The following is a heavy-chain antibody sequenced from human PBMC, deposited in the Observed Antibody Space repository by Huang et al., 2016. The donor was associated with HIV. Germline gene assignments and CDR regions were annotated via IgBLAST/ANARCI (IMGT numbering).Heavy chain of an antibody. V-gene: IGHV3-7*01. CDR3: ARGFQAKPGDY. CDR1: GFTFRSYW. CDR2: INLDGSER. Sequence: EVHLVESGGGLVRPGRSLRLSCAASGFTFRSYWMNWVRQAPGGGLEWVANINLDGSERFDVDSVRGRFTISRDNANNSVSLQLNSLKAEDTGVYYCARGFQAKPGDYWGQGTLVTVSS. J-gene: IGHJ4*02.